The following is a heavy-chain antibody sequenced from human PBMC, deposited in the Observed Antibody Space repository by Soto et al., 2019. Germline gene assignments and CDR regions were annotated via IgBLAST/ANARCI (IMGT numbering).Heavy chain of an antibody. D-gene: IGHD2-21*02. CDR3: AREDDGGDSLGV. J-gene: IGHJ6*02. Sequence: QVQLQQSGPGLVKPSQTLSLTCTVSGGSISSDYYHWTWIRQSPGKGLEWIGYIHDSGSILYNPSLNSRLTISVDTSKTQFPLPLSSVTAAATAVYFCAREDDGGDSLGVCGQGTTVTFSS. CDR2: IHDSGSI. V-gene: IGHV4-30-4*08. CDR1: GGSISSDYYH.